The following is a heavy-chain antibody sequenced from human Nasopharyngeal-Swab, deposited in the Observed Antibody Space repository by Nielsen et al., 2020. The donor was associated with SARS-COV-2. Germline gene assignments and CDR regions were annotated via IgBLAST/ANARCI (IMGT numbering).Heavy chain of an antibody. CDR2: ISYEGSKK. CDR3: AKKWSPFILTWGMDV. Sequence: GESLKISCAASGFSFNNYGIHWVRQAPGKGLERVAVISYEGSKKYYVDSVEGRFTISKDNSKNMVYLQMNSLRTEDTAVYYCAKKWSPFILTWGMDVWGQGTTVTVSS. V-gene: IGHV3-30*18. J-gene: IGHJ6*02. D-gene: IGHD3-9*01. CDR1: GFSFNNYG.